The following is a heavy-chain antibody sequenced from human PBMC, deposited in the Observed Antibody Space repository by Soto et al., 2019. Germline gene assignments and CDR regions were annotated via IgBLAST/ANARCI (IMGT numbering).Heavy chain of an antibody. CDR2: IIPILGIA. CDR3: ARDYCWYYLDY. J-gene: IGHJ4*02. D-gene: IGHD2-8*02. Sequence: GASVKVSCKASVGTFSSYTITWVRQAPGQGLEWIGRIIPILGIANYAQKFQGRVTTTADKSTSPAYMELSSLRSEDTAVYYCARDYCWYYLDYWGQGTPVTVSS. CDR1: VGTFSSYT. V-gene: IGHV1-69*02.